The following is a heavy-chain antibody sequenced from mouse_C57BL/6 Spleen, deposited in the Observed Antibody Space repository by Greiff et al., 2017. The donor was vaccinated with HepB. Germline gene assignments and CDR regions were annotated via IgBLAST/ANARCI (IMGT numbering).Heavy chain of an antibody. D-gene: IGHD2-4*01. CDR2: IYPGSGNT. CDR1: GYSFTSYY. CDR3: ARDDYDARFAY. V-gene: IGHV1-66*01. Sequence: QVQLKQSGPELVKPGASVKISCKASGYSFTSYYIHWVKQRPGQGLEWIGWIYPGSGNTKYNEKFKGKATLTADTSSSTAYMQLSSLTSEDSAVYYCARDDYDARFAYWGQGTLVTVSA. J-gene: IGHJ3*01.